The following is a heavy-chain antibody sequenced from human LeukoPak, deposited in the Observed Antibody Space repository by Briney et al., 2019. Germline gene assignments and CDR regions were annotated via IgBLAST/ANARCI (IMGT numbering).Heavy chain of an antibody. J-gene: IGHJ5*01. CDR3: ARGTGDNLYNWFDS. CDR2: ISNSGDFT. V-gene: IGHV3-64*02. D-gene: IGHD4-17*01. Sequence: GGSLRLSCGASGFTFSSSVMHWVRQAPGKGLEYVSAISNSGDFTYYVDSVKGRFTISRDNSKNTLYLQLGSLRDEDMAVYYCARGTGDNLYNWFDSWGQGTLVTVSS. CDR1: GFTFSSSV.